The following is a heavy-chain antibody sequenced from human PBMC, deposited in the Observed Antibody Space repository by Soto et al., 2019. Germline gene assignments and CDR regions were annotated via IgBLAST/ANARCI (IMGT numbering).Heavy chain of an antibody. Sequence: GASVKVSCKASGGTFSSYAISCVRQAPGQGLEWMGGIIPIFGTANYAQKFQGRVTITADESTSTAYMELSSLRSEDTAVYYCAFTYYYDSSGPSGAFDIWGQGTMVTVSS. V-gene: IGHV1-69*13. D-gene: IGHD3-22*01. J-gene: IGHJ3*02. CDR1: GGTFSSYA. CDR2: IIPIFGTA. CDR3: AFTYYYDSSGPSGAFDI.